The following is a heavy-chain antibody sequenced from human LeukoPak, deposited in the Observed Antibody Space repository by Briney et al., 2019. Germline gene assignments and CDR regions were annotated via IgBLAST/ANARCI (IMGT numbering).Heavy chain of an antibody. CDR3: ARCDSSSYHRAQFDY. D-gene: IGHD3-22*01. CDR1: GGSISSYY. J-gene: IGHJ4*02. Sequence: SETLSLTCTVSGGSISSYYWSWIRQPPGKGLEWIGHIYYSGSTNYNPSLKSRVTISVDTSKNQFSLKLSSVTAADTAVYYCARCDSSSYHRAQFDYWGQGTLVTVSS. CDR2: IYYSGST. V-gene: IGHV4-59*08.